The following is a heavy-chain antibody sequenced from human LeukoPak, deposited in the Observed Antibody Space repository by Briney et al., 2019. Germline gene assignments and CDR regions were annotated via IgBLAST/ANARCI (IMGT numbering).Heavy chain of an antibody. CDR1: GFTFSDHY. CDR3: ARTGYSYGSDY. Sequence: PGGSLRLSCAASGFTFSDHYMDWVRQAPGKGLEWVGRSRNKANSYITKYAASVKDRFTISRDDSKNSLYLQMNSLKTEDTAVYYCARTGYSYGSDYWGQGTLVTVSS. V-gene: IGHV3-72*01. J-gene: IGHJ4*02. D-gene: IGHD5-18*01. CDR2: SRNKANSYIT.